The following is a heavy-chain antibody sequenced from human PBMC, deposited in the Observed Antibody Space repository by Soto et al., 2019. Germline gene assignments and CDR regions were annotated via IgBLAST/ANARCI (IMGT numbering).Heavy chain of an antibody. Sequence: QITLKESGPTLVKPQQTLTLTCTFSGFSLTTSGVGVGWIRQPPGKALEWLALIYWDDDKRYNPSLKSRLTITKDPSKNQVVLTMTNMDPVDTATYYCTQIVTTVTKEGGLGTLVTVSS. D-gene: IGHD4-17*01. J-gene: IGHJ4*02. CDR3: TQIVTTVTKE. CDR2: IYWDDDK. V-gene: IGHV2-5*02. CDR1: GFSLTTSGVG.